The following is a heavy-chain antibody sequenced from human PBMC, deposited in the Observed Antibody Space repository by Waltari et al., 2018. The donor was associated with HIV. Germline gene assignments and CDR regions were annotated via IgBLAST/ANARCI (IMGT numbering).Heavy chain of an antibody. CDR3: ARGPYRPYYYDSSRGYYGMDV. CDR1: GGSFSGYY. CDR2: ITHSGST. V-gene: IGHV4-34*01. D-gene: IGHD3-22*01. Sequence: QVQLQQWGAGLLKPSETLSLTCAVYGGSFSGYYWSWIRQPPGKGLEWIGEITHSGSTNYNPSLKSRVTISVDTSKNQFSLKLSSVTAADTAVYYCARGPYRPYYYDSSRGYYGMDVWGQGTTVTVSS. J-gene: IGHJ6*02.